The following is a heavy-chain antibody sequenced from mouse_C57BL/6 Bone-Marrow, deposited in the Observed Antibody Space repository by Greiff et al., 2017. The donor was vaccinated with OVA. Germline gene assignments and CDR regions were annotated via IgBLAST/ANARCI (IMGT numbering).Heavy chain of an antibody. CDR1: GFTFSDYG. CDR3: AIHYFVY. Sequence: EVQVVESGGGLVKPGGSLKLSCAASGFTFSDYGMHWVRQAPEKGLEWVAYISSGSSTIYYADTVKGRFTISRDNAKNTLFLQITTLRSEDTAMYYSAIHYFVYWGQGTPLTVSS. V-gene: IGHV5-17*01. CDR2: ISSGSSTI. J-gene: IGHJ2*01.